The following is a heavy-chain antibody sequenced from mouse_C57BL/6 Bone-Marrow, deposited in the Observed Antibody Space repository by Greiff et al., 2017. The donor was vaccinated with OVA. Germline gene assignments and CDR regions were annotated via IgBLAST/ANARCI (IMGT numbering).Heavy chain of an antibody. CDR2: ISYDGSN. V-gene: IGHV3-6*01. J-gene: IGHJ3*01. CDR1: GYSITSDYY. CDR3: ARDLGGFAY. D-gene: IGHD3-1*01. Sequence: EVKLVESGPGLVKPSQSLSLTCSVTGYSITSDYYWNWIRQFPGNKLEWMGYISYDGSNNYNPSLKNRISITRDTSKNQFFLKLNSVTTEDTATYYCARDLGGFAYWGQGTLVTVSA.